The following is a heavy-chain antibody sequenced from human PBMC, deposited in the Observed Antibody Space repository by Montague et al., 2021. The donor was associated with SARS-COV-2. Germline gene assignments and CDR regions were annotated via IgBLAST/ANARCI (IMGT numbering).Heavy chain of an antibody. J-gene: IGHJ4*02. V-gene: IGHV4-34*01. CDR2: INHSGST. D-gene: IGHD3-10*01. CDR1: RGSVKSYY. Sequence: SETLSLTCAVYRGSVKSYYWTWIRQPPGKGLEWIGEINHSGSTNYNPSLKSRVTMSVDTSKNQFSLKLSSVTAADTAVYYCARGARQGYGFRLGSFDSWGQGTLVTVSS. CDR3: ARGARQGYGFRLGSFDS.